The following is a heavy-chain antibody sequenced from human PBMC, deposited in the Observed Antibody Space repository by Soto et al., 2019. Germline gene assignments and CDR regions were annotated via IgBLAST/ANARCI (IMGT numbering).Heavy chain of an antibody. Sequence: GGSLRLSCAASGFTFSTYAMSWVRQAPGKGLEWVSNIGSSAASANYIDSVKGRFTISRDNSKNTLYLQMHSLRAEDTAVYYCAEYQYSGGWHSDYWGQGTLVTVSS. CDR2: IGSSAASA. CDR1: GFTFSTYA. V-gene: IGHV3-23*01. CDR3: AEYQYSGGWHSDY. D-gene: IGHD6-19*01. J-gene: IGHJ4*02.